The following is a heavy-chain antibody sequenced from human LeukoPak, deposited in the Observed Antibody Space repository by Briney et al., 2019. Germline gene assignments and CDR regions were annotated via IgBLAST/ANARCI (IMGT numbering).Heavy chain of an antibody. CDR3: ARLLEFSSSWYLFQSKYYFDY. J-gene: IGHJ4*02. D-gene: IGHD6-13*01. V-gene: IGHV3-33*01. Sequence: GGSLRLSCAASGFTFSNYGMHWVRQAPGKGLEWVALIWYDGSNKYYTDSVKGRLTISRDNSKDTLFLQMNSLRAEDTAVYYCARLLEFSSSWYLFQSKYYFDYWGQGTLVTVSS. CDR2: IWYDGSNK. CDR1: GFTFSNYG.